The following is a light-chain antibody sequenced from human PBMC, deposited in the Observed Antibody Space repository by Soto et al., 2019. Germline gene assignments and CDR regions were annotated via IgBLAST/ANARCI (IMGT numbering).Light chain of an antibody. CDR3: QQYNNSPPLT. CDR1: QSVSSN. V-gene: IGKV3-15*01. J-gene: IGKJ2*01. Sequence: EIVMTQSPATLSVSPGERATLSCRASQSVSSNLAWYQQKPGQAPRLLIYGASTRATGIPARFSGSRSGTEFTLTISSLQSEDFAVYYCQQYNNSPPLTFGQGTNLEIK. CDR2: GAS.